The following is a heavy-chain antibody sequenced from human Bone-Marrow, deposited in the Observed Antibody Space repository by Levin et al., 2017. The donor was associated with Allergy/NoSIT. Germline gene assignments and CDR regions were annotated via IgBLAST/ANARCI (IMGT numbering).Heavy chain of an antibody. V-gene: IGHV3-21*01. CDR2: ISSSGSDM. J-gene: IGHJ3*02. D-gene: IGHD2-8*02. Sequence: GESLKISCTVSGFTFSIYSINWVRQAPGKGLEWVSSISSSGSDMYYVDSVKGRFTISRDNAKNSLTLQMNSLRAEDTAIYYCARGIIGDVRVAHKEAFDIWGQGTMVSVSS. CDR3: ARGIIGDVRVAHKEAFDI. CDR1: GFTFSIYS.